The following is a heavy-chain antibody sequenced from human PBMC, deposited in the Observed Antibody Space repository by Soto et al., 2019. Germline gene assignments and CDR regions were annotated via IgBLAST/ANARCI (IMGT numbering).Heavy chain of an antibody. CDR1: GFMFSSYV. J-gene: IGHJ4*02. CDR3: AKDICGPSSCYNDY. D-gene: IGHD2-15*01. Sequence: EVQLLESGGGLVQPGGSLRLSCAASGFMFSSYVMNWVRQAPWKGLEWVSSITDNGGSTYYADSVKCRCTISGDNSKNTLYLQMNSLRADDTAVDSCAKDICGPSSCYNDYWGQGTLVTV. CDR2: ITDNGGST. V-gene: IGHV3-23*01.